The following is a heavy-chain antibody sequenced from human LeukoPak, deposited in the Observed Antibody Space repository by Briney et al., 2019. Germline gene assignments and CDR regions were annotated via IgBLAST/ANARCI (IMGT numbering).Heavy chain of an antibody. Sequence: ASVKVSCKASRYTFTSYDINWVRQATGQGLEWMGWMNPNSGNTGYAQKFQGRVTITRNTSISTAYMELSSLRSEDTAVYYCARARGGVVVVAASKSYYYYMDVWGRGTTVTVSS. D-gene: IGHD2-15*01. CDR2: MNPNSGNT. V-gene: IGHV1-8*03. CDR1: RYTFTSYD. CDR3: ARARGGVVVVAASKSYYYYMDV. J-gene: IGHJ6*03.